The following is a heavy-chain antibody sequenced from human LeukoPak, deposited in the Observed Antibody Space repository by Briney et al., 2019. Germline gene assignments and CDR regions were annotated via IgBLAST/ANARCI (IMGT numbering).Heavy chain of an antibody. CDR1: GFSVSSNF. D-gene: IGHD2-2*01. J-gene: IGHJ3*02. V-gene: IGHV3-21*04. Sequence: PGGSLRLSCAASGFSVSSNFMSWVRQAPGKGLEWVSAISISGGNTYYADSVKGRFTISRDNAKNSLYLQMNSLRAEDTALYHCAREGSRGLPAAIGMEDAFDIWGQGTMVTVSS. CDR3: AREGSRGLPAAIGMEDAFDI. CDR2: ISISGGNT.